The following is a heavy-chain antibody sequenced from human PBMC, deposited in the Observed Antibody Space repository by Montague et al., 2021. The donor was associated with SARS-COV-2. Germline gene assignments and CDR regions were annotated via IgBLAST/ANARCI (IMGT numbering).Heavy chain of an antibody. CDR3: ARDRIKYGPYNWFDP. CDR2: IKQDGSEK. J-gene: IGHJ5*02. D-gene: IGHD4-17*01. Sequence: SLRLSCAASGFTFSSYWMSWVRQAPGKGLEWVANIKQDGSEKYYVDFVKGRFTISRDNAKNSLYLQMNSLRAEDTAVYYCARDRIKYGPYNWFDPWGQGTLVTVSS. CDR1: GFTFSSYW. V-gene: IGHV3-7*03.